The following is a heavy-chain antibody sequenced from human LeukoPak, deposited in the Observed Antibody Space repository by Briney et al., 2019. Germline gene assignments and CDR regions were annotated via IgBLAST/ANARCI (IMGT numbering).Heavy chain of an antibody. D-gene: IGHD2-15*01. CDR2: ISSSSSYI. Sequence: PGGSLRLSCAASGFTFSSYSMNWVRQAPGKGLEWVSSISSSSSYIYYADSVEGRFTISRDNAKNSLYLQMNSLRAEDTAVYYCARDLCSGGSCRLDYWGQGTLVTVSS. CDR1: GFTFSSYS. J-gene: IGHJ4*02. V-gene: IGHV3-21*01. CDR3: ARDLCSGGSCRLDY.